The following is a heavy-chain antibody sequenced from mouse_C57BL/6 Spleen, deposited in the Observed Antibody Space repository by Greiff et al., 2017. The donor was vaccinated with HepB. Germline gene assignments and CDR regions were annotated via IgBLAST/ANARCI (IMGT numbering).Heavy chain of an antibody. CDR2: IDPSDSYT. J-gene: IGHJ4*01. V-gene: IGHV1-50*01. CDR3: ARRRRAMDY. Sequence: VQLQQPGAELVKPGASVKLSCKASGYTFTSYWMQWVKQRPGQGLEWIGEIDPSDSYTNYNQKFKGKATLTVDTSSSTAYMQLSSLTSEDSAVYYCARRRRAMDYWGQGTSVTVSS. CDR1: GYTFTSYW.